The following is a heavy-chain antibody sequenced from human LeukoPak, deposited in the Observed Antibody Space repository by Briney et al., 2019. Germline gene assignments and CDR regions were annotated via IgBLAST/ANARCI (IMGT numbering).Heavy chain of an antibody. CDR3: ARISSWLLGWVGEPPLLYYFDY. D-gene: IGHD6-13*01. CDR2: IKQDGSEK. Sequence: GGSLRLSCAASGFTFSSYWMSWVRQAPGKGLEWVANIKQDGSEKYYVDSVKGRFTISRDNAKNSLYLQMNSLRAEDTAVYYCARISSWLLGWVGEPPLLYYFDYWGQGTLVTVSS. V-gene: IGHV3-7*01. CDR1: GFTFSSYW. J-gene: IGHJ4*02.